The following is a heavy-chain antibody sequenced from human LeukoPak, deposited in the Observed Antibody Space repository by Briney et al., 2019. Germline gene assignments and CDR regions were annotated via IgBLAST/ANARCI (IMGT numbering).Heavy chain of an antibody. J-gene: IGHJ6*03. D-gene: IGHD2-2*01. Sequence: GGSLRLSCVSPGLTFSAYAMSWVRQAPGRGLEWVSGITSSGGSTYYADSVKGRFTISRDNSKNTLFLQMNGLRAEDTAVYYCAKRGGYCSSASCYYYYYMDVWGKGTTVTVSS. CDR1: GLTFSAYA. V-gene: IGHV3-23*01. CDR2: ITSSGGST. CDR3: AKRGGYCSSASCYYYYYMDV.